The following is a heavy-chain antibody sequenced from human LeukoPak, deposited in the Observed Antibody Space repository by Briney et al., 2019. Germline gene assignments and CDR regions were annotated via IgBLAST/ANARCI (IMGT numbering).Heavy chain of an antibody. CDR1: GGSISSYY. Sequence: SETLSLTCTVSGGSISSYYWSWIRQPPGKGLEWSGYIYYSGSTNYNPSLKSRVTISVDTSKNQFSLKLSSVTAADTAVYYCARSSSSSWLIFDYWGQGTLVTVSS. D-gene: IGHD6-13*01. CDR2: IYYSGST. CDR3: ARSSSSSWLIFDY. J-gene: IGHJ4*02. V-gene: IGHV4-59*08.